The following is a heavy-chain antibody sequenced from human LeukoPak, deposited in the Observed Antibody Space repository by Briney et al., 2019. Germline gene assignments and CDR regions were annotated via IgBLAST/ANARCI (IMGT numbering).Heavy chain of an antibody. Sequence: SETLSLTCTVSGGSISSSSYYWGWIRQPPGKGLEWIGSIYYSGSTYYNPSLKSRVTISVDTSKNQFSLKLSSVTAADTAVYYCAREGGYSYGAFDIWGQGTMVTVSS. CDR3: AREGGYSYGAFDI. CDR1: GGSISSSSYY. D-gene: IGHD5-18*01. J-gene: IGHJ3*02. V-gene: IGHV4-39*07. CDR2: IYYSGST.